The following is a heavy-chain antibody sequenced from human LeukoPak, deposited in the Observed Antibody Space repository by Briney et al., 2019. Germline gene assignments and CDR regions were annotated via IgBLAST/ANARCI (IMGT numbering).Heavy chain of an antibody. J-gene: IGHJ6*04. CDR3: AELGITMIGGV. CDR1: GFTFSSYE. CDR2: ISSSGNTI. Sequence: PGGSLRLSCAASGFTFSSYEMNWVRQAPGKGLEWVSYISSSGNTIYYAGSVKGRFTISRDNAKNSLYLQMNSLRAEDTAVYYCAELGITMIGGVWGKGTTVTISS. V-gene: IGHV3-48*03. D-gene: IGHD3-10*02.